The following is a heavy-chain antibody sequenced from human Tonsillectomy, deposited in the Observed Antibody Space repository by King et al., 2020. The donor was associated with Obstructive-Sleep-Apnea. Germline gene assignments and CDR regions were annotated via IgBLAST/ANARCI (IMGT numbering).Heavy chain of an antibody. CDR2: ISHDGSSK. CDR1: GFTFRNFA. Sequence: VQLVESGGGVVQPGGSLRLSCEASGFTFRNFAMHWVRQAPGKGLEWVAVISHDGSSKYYADSVKGRFTLSRDSPKNTLFLQMNSLRAEDTAVYYCAKDHGYSGAQYYFDCWGQGTLVTVSS. D-gene: IGHD6-25*01. V-gene: IGHV3-30*18. CDR3: AKDHGYSGAQYYFDC. J-gene: IGHJ4*02.